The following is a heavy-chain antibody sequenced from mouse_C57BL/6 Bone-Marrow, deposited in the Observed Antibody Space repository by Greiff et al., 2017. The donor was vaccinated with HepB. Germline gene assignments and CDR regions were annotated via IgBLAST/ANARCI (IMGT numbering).Heavy chain of an antibody. CDR1: GFTFSSYG. CDR2: ISSGGSYT. Sequence: EVHLVESGGDLVKPGGSLKLSCAASGFTFSSYGMSWVRQTPDKRLEWVATISSGGSYTYYPDSVKGRFTISRDNAKNTLYLQMSSLKSEDTAMYYCTRQGNTVGARGYLGVWGREPAHTVSS. J-gene: IGHJ1*03. D-gene: IGHD1-1*01. V-gene: IGHV5-6*01. CDR3: TRQGNTVGARGYLGV.